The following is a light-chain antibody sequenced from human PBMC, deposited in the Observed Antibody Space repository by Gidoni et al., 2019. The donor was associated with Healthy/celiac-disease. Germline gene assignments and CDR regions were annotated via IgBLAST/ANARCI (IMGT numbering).Light chain of an antibody. CDR2: AAS. CDR3: QQSYSTPRT. CDR1: QSIRSY. Sequence: TQMTQSPSYLSASVGDSVTSTRRASQSIRSYLTWYQQKPGKAPNLLIYAASSLQSVVPSRFSGSGSGTDFTLTISSLQPEDFATYYCQQSYSTPRTFGQGTKVEIK. V-gene: IGKV1-39*01. J-gene: IGKJ1*01.